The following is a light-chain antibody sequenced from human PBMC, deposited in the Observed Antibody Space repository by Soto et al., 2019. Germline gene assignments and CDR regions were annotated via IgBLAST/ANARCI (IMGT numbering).Light chain of an antibody. CDR2: GAS. J-gene: IGKJ1*01. V-gene: IGKV3-15*01. CDR1: QSVSSN. Sequence: ELVMTQSPATLAVSPGDRPTLFCRASQSVSSNLAWYQQKPRQAPRLLIYGASTRANGIPARFSGSGSGTEYTLTISSLQSEDFAVYYCQQYNNWPPWTFGQGTKVDIK. CDR3: QQYNNWPPWT.